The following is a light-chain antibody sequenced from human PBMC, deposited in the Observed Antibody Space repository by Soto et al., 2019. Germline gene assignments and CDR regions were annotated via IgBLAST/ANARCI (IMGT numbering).Light chain of an antibody. V-gene: IGKV3-20*01. CDR1: QSVSSNY. CDR2: GAS. J-gene: IGKJ1*01. Sequence: DIVLTQSPGTLSLSPGERATLSCRASQSVSSNYLAWYQQKPGQAPRILIHGASTRATGVPDRFSGSGSGTDFTLTISRLEPEDFAVYHCQQYGSLSWTFGQGTKVEIK. CDR3: QQYGSLSWT.